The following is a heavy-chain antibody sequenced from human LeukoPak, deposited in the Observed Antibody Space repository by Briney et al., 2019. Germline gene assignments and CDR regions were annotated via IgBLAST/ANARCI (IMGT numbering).Heavy chain of an antibody. CDR3: ASSSGRIEYFQH. CDR2: IIPIFGTA. V-gene: IGHV1-69*13. Sequence: SVKVSCKASGGTFSSYAISWVRQAPGQGLEWMGGIIPIFGTASYAQKFQGRVTMTADESTTTAYMELRSLRSEDTAVYYCASSSGRIEYFQHWGQGTLVTVSS. CDR1: GGTFSSYA. J-gene: IGHJ1*01. D-gene: IGHD3-22*01.